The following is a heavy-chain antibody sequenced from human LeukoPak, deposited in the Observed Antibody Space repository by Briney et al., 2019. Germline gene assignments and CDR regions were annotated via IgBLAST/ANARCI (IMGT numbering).Heavy chain of an antibody. CDR3: SSAGRFDY. Sequence: GGSLQISCKGSGYSFTNYWIGWVRQLPGKGVEGMGIIYPGDSDTRYNPSFHGHVTISADKSISTAYLHWSSLKASDATMYYCSSAGRFDYCGQGTLVAVTS. CDR1: GYSFTNYW. V-gene: IGHV5-51*01. J-gene: IGHJ4*02. CDR2: IYPGDSDT.